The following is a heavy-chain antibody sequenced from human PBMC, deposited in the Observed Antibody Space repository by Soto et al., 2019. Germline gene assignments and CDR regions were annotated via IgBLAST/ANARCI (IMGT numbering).Heavy chain of an antibody. CDR1: GFTFSSYA. V-gene: IGHV3-23*01. D-gene: IGHD6-13*01. J-gene: IGHJ5*02. CDR2: ISGSGGST. Sequence: GGSLRLSCVASGFTFSSYAMSWVRQAPGKGLEWVSAISGSGGSTYYADSVKGRFTISRDNSKNTLYLQMNSLRAEDTAVYYCAKDRLHSSSWFNVGGDWFDPWGQGTLVTVSS. CDR3: AKDRLHSSSWFNVGGDWFDP.